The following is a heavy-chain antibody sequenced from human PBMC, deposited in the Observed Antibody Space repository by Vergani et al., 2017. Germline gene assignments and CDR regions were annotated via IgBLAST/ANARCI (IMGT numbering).Heavy chain of an antibody. V-gene: IGHV4-38-2*01. Sequence: QVQLQESGPGLVKPSETLSLTCAVSGFSIDNGYYWDWIRQPPGKGLEWIGSIYRTGRTHFNPSLKSRVTISVDTSNNHFSLRLNSLTAADTAVYYCARRSGTVYDIFSVTQYFFDFWGQGTLVTVSS. CDR2: IYRTGRT. CDR1: GFSIDNGYY. CDR3: ARRSGTVYDIFSVTQYFFDF. D-gene: IGHD3-9*01. J-gene: IGHJ4*02.